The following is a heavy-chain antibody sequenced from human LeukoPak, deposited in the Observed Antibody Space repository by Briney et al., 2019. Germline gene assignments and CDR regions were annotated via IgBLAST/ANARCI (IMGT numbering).Heavy chain of an antibody. D-gene: IGHD4-17*01. CDR3: ARIKDGDYFDY. V-gene: IGHV4-39*01. CDR2: IYYSGST. J-gene: IGHJ4*02. CDR1: GGSISSSSYY. Sequence: PSETLSLTCTVSGGSISSSSYYWGWIRQPPGKGLEWIGSIYYSGSTYYNPSLKSRVTISVDTSKNQFSLKLSSVTAADTAVYYCARIKDGDYFDYWGQGTLVTVSS.